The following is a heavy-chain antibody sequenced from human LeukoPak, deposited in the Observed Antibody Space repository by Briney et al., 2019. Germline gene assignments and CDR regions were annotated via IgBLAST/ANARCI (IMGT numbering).Heavy chain of an antibody. CDR2: ISGTGSA. Sequence: PSDTLSLTCTVSGGSIRTSYWAWIRQPPGKGVEYIGLISGTGSANYNASLESRVTISLVTSKNQFSLKMRSVTAADTAMYYCARGGGESTSGYYFDYWGQGNLVTVSS. CDR1: GGSIRTSY. V-gene: IGHV4-59*07. CDR3: ARGGGESTSGYYFDY. J-gene: IGHJ4*02. D-gene: IGHD3-9*01.